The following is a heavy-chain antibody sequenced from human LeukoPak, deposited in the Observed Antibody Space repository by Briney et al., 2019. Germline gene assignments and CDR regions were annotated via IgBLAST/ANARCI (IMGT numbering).Heavy chain of an antibody. V-gene: IGHV3-21*01. Sequence: PGGSLRLSCAASGFTFSSYSMNWVRQAPGKGLEWVSSISSSSSYIYYADSVKGRFTISKDNAKNSLYLQMNSLRAEDTAVYYCARAVYGFDAFDIWGQGTMVTVSS. J-gene: IGHJ3*02. CDR2: ISSSSSYI. CDR3: ARAVYGFDAFDI. CDR1: GFTFSSYS. D-gene: IGHD4-17*01.